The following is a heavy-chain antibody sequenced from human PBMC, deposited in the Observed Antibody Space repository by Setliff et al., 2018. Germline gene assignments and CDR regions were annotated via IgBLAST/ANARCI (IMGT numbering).Heavy chain of an antibody. D-gene: IGHD6-19*01. J-gene: IGHJ3*02. CDR2: IFPGNSDT. CDR1: GYSFSSYW. V-gene: IGHV5-51*01. CDR3: ARQAVAGNDAFDI. Sequence: PGESLKISCKGSGYSFSSYWIGWVRQMPGKGLEWMGIIFPGNSDTRYSSSFQGQVTISAEKSISTAYLQWSSLKASDTAMYYCARQAVAGNDAFDIWGQGKMVTVSS.